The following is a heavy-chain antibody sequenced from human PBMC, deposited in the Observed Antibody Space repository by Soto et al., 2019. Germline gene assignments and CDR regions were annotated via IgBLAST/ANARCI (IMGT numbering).Heavy chain of an antibody. CDR2: ISYDGSNQ. V-gene: IGHV3-30*18. Sequence: QVQLVESGGGVVQPGRSLRLSCAASGFTFSSYGMHWVRQAPGKGLGWVAIISYDGSNQYSADSVKGRFTISRDNSKNTLYLQMNSLRAEDTAVYYCAKALGELSPESYDHWGQGVLVTVSS. CDR3: AKALGELSPESYDH. D-gene: IGHD3-16*02. CDR1: GFTFSSYG. J-gene: IGHJ4*02.